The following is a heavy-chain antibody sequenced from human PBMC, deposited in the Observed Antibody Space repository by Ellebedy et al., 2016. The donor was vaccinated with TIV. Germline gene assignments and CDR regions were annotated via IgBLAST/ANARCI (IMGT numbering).Heavy chain of an antibody. Sequence: ASVKVSCKASGYTSTSYGISWVRQAPGQGLEWMGIINPNGGTTSYTQKFQGRVTMTRDTSTSTVYMELSSLRSEDTAVYYCARDKDILTGYLCYWGQGTLVTVSS. CDR2: INPNGGTT. CDR1: GYTSTSYG. D-gene: IGHD3-9*01. CDR3: ARDKDILTGYLCY. J-gene: IGHJ4*02. V-gene: IGHV1-46*01.